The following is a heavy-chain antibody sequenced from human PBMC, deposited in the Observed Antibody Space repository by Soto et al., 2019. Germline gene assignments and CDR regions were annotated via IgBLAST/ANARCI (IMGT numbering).Heavy chain of an antibody. V-gene: IGHV1-58*01. Sequence: GASVKVSCKASGFTFTSSAVQWVRQARGQRLEWIGWIVVGSGNTNYAQKFQERVTITRDMSTSTAYMELSSLRSEDTAVYYCAADTAVDYGDYYYYYYGMDVWGQGTTVTVSS. D-gene: IGHD4-17*01. CDR3: AADTAVDYGDYYYYYYGMDV. CDR2: IVVGSGNT. J-gene: IGHJ6*02. CDR1: GFTFTSSA.